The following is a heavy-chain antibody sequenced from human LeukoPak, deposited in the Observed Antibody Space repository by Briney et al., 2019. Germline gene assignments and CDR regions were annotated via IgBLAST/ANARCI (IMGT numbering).Heavy chain of an antibody. D-gene: IGHD3-3*01. V-gene: IGHV5-51*01. CDR1: GYKFTEYW. CDR3: VRLGPSRYYFDY. Sequence: GESLKISCKVSGYKFTEYWIGWVRQMPGQGLEWMGIVDPSDSDTRYSPSLQGQVTISADNAITTAYLQWSTVEASDTAMYYCVRLGPSRYYFDYWGQGTQVTVSS. CDR2: VDPSDSDT. J-gene: IGHJ4*02.